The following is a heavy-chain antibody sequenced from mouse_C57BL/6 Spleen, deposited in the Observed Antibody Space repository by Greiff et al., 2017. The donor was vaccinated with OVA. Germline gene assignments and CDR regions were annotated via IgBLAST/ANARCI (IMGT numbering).Heavy chain of an antibody. J-gene: IGHJ4*01. CDR1: GFTFSSYG. CDR3: ARYYYGSSYPHYYAMDY. V-gene: IGHV5-6*02. D-gene: IGHD1-1*01. CDR2: ISSGGSYT. Sequence: EVKLEESGGDLVKPGGSLKLSCAASGFTFSSYGMSWVRQTPDKRLEWVATISSGGSYTYYPDSVKGRFTISRDNAKNTLYLQMSSLKSEDTAMYYCARYYYGSSYPHYYAMDYWGQGTSVTVSS.